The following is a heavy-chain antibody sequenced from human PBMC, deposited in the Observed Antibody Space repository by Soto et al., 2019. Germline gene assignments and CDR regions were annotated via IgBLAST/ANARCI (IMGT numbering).Heavy chain of an antibody. V-gene: IGHV1-2*02. J-gene: IGHJ4*02. Sequence: QVQLVQSGAEVKKPGASVKVSCKTSGYTFTGYYMHWVRQAPGQGLEWMGWINPHSGGPNYAQKFQGRVTMTRDTSISTAYMELTSLTSDDTAVYYCARGVDCWSGDFDYWGQGTLVTVSS. CDR2: INPHSGGP. CDR3: ARGVDCWSGDFDY. D-gene: IGHD3-3*01. CDR1: GYTFTGYY.